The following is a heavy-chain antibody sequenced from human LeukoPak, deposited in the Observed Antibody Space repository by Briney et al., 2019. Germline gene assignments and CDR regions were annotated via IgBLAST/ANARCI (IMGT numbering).Heavy chain of an antibody. V-gene: IGHV4-61*02. Sequence: PSQTLSLTCTVSGGSISSGSYYWSWIRQPAGKGLEWIGRIYTSGSTNYNPSLKSRVTISVDTSKNQFSLKLSSVTAADTAVYYCARGESYYDSSGYYYFGYWGQGTLVTVSS. CDR2: IYTSGST. CDR3: ARGESYYDSSGYYYFGY. CDR1: GGSISSGSYY. D-gene: IGHD3-22*01. J-gene: IGHJ4*02.